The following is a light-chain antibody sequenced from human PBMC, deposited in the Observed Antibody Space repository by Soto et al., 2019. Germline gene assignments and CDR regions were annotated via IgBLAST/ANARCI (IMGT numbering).Light chain of an antibody. J-gene: IGKJ1*01. V-gene: IGKV1-5*03. CDR3: QHYNESSWT. CDR2: GTS. Sequence: DIHMTQSPSTLSASVGDRVTITCRASQSISIWLAWYQQKPGRAPNLLIYGTSSLESGVPSRFSGSGSGTEFPPTHSRLQTDDFANYYCQHYNESSWTFGQGTKVEIK. CDR1: QSISIW.